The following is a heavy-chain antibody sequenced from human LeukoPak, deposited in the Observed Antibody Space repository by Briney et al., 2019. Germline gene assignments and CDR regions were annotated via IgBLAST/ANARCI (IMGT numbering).Heavy chain of an antibody. J-gene: IGHJ4*02. D-gene: IGHD7-27*01. CDR2: MNPNSGNT. Sequence: ASVKVSCKASGYTFTSYDINWVRQATGQGLEWMGWMNPNSGNTGYAQKFQGRVTITRNTSISTAYMELSSLRSEDTAVYYCAKDQGPLGVPNWGQGTLVTVSS. V-gene: IGHV1-8*03. CDR3: AKDQGPLGVPN. CDR1: GYTFTSYD.